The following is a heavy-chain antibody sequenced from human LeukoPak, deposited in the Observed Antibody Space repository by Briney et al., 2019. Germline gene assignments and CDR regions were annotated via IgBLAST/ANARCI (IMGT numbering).Heavy chain of an antibody. V-gene: IGHV1-18*01. CDR3: ARPSGSATDYYYYMDV. Sequence: ASVKVSCKTSGYTFTSYGISWVRQAPGQGLEWMGWISAYNGNTNYAQKLQGRVTMTTDTSTSTAYMELRSLRSDDTAVYYCARPSGSATDYYYYMDVWGKGTTVTVSS. CDR1: GYTFTSYG. D-gene: IGHD4-17*01. J-gene: IGHJ6*03. CDR2: ISAYNGNT.